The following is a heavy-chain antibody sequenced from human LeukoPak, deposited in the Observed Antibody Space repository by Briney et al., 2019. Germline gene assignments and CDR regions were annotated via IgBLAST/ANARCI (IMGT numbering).Heavy chain of an antibody. D-gene: IGHD6-13*01. V-gene: IGHV4-38-2*02. CDR2: IYHSGST. Sequence: SEPLSLTFTVSGYSISSGYYWGWIRQPPGKGLEWIGSIYHSGSTYYNPSLKSRVTKSVDTSKNQFSLKLSSVTAADTAVYYCARGPYSSSWYDYWGQGTLVTVSS. J-gene: IGHJ4*02. CDR1: GYSISSGYY. CDR3: ARGPYSSSWYDY.